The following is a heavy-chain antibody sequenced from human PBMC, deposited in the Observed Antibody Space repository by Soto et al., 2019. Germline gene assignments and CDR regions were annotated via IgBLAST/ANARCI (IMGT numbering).Heavy chain of an antibody. J-gene: IGHJ4*02. D-gene: IGHD3-10*01. CDR1: GGTFSSYA. CDR3: ARNYYGSGSDPH. CDR2: IIPIFGTA. V-gene: IGHV1-69*13. Sequence: SVKVACKASGGTFSSYAISWVRQAPGQGLEWMGGIIPIFGTANYAQKFQGRVTITADESTSTAYMELSSLRSEDTAVYYCARNYYGSGSDPHWGQGTLVTVSS.